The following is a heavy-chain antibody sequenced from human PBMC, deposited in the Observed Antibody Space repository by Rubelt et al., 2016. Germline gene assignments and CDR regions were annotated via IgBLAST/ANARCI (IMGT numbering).Heavy chain of an antibody. V-gene: IGHV1-2*02. CDR2: INPNSGGT. D-gene: IGHD3-9*01. J-gene: IGHJ3*02. Sequence: QVQLVQSGAEVKKPGASVKVSCKASGYTFTSYAMHWVRQAPGQRLEWMGWINPNSGGTNYAQKLKGRVTMTRETSISTADMELSRRRSDDTAVYYCARGAGGRYFDWYDAFDIWGQGTMVTVSS. CDR3: ARGAGGRYFDWYDAFDI. CDR1: GYTFTSYA.